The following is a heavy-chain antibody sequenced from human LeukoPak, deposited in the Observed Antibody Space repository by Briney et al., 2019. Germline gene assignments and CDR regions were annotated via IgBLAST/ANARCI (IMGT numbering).Heavy chain of an antibody. V-gene: IGHV4-4*07. J-gene: IGHJ4*02. D-gene: IGHD4-17*01. CDR1: GGSISSYY. CDR3: ATEGNYGDYNFGYFDY. CDR2: IYTSGST. Sequence: PSETLSLTCTVSGGSISSYYWSWIRQPAGKGLEWIGRIYTSGSTNYNPSLKSRVTMSVDTSKNQFSLKLSSVTAADTAVYYCATEGNYGDYNFGYFDYWGQGTLVTVSP.